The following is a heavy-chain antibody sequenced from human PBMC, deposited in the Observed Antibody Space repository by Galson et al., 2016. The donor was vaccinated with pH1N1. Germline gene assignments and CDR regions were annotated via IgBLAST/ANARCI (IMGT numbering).Heavy chain of an antibody. V-gene: IGHV1-46*01. D-gene: IGHD3-10*01. Sequence: SVKVSCKASGYTFTSEYIHWVRQAPGQGLEWMGVIDASNGGTTYPQNFQGFVTMTRDTSTNTVYLDLSGLKSEDTAVYFCSRERGRPRDYWGQGTLVTVSS. CDR3: SRERGRPRDY. J-gene: IGHJ4*02. CDR1: GYTFTSEY. CDR2: IDASNGGT.